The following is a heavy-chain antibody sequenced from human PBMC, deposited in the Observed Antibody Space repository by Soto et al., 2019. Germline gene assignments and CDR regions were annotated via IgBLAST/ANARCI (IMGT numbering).Heavy chain of an antibody. J-gene: IGHJ4*02. CDR3: ARGRTPIDY. Sequence: QVQLVQSGAEVKKPGASVKVSCKASGYTFTNFGISWVRQAPGQGLEWMGWISAYNGTTNYAQKFPGRVTMTTDTPPRPAYMELRSLRSDDTAVYYCARGRTPIDYWGQGTLVTVSS. CDR1: GYTFTNFG. CDR2: ISAYNGTT. D-gene: IGHD2-15*01. V-gene: IGHV1-18*01.